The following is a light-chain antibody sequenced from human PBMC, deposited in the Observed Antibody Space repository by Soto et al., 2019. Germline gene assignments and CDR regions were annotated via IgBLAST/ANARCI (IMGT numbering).Light chain of an antibody. CDR2: DAS. V-gene: IGKV1-39*01. Sequence: DIQLTQSPSSLSASVGDKVTITCRASQSIRSYLNWVQQKPGKAPKLLIYDASSLQTGVPSRFSGSGSGTDFSPPISSLQPEDFATYYCQQSYSTPPWTFGQGTKVDIK. J-gene: IGKJ1*01. CDR1: QSIRSY. CDR3: QQSYSTPPWT.